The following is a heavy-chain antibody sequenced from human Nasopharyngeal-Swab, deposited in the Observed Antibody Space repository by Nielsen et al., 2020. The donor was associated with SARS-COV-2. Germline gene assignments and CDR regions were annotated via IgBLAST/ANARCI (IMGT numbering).Heavy chain of an antibody. V-gene: IGHV4-59*08. Sequence: SETLSLACTVSGCSISSYSLGWIRQPPGKGLDWIWSFYYLWSTHYNPSLKSRVTISVDTSKNQFSLKLSSVTAADTAVYYCATQRLDYYYDSSGYYSNWFDAWGQGTLVTVSS. CDR1: GCSISSYS. D-gene: IGHD3-22*01. CDR3: ATQRLDYYYDSSGYYSNWFDA. J-gene: IGHJ5*02. CDR2: FYYLWST.